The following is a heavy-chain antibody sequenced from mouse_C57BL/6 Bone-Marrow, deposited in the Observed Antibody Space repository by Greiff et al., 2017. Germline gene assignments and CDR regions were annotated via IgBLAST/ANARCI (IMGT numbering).Heavy chain of an antibody. J-gene: IGHJ4*01. CDR2: IWTGGGT. Sequence: VKLQESGPGLVAPSQSLSITCTVSGLSLTSYAISWVRQPPGKGLEWLGVIWTGGGTNYNSALKSRLSIIKDNSKSQVFLKMNSLQTDDTARYYCARAKDAMDYWGQGTSVTVSS. D-gene: IGHD1-2*01. CDR3: ARAKDAMDY. V-gene: IGHV2-9-1*01. CDR1: GLSLTSYA.